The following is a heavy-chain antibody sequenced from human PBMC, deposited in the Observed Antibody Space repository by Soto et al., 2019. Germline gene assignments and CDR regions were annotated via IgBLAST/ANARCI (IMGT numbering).Heavy chain of an antibody. J-gene: IGHJ5*02. D-gene: IGHD3-10*01. Sequence: QVQLQESGPGLVKPSETLSLTCTVSGGSISSYYWSWIRQPPGKGLEWIGYIYYSGSTNYNPSLKTRVTTSVDTSKNQFSLKLYSVPAADTAMYYCARRSGTYYTWFDPWGQGTLVTVSS. CDR1: GGSISSYY. V-gene: IGHV4-59*08. CDR3: ARRSGTYYTWFDP. CDR2: IYYSGST.